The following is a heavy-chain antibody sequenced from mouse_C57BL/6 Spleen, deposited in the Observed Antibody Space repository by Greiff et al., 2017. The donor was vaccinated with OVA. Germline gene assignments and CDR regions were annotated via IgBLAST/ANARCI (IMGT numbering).Heavy chain of an antibody. CDR2: IRNKANGYTT. Sequence: EVQVVESGGGLVQPGGSLSLSCAASGFTFTDYYMSWVRQPPGKALEWLGFIRNKANGYTTEYSATVKGRFTISRDNSQSILYLRMNALRAEDSATYYCARSYGSSSYAMDDWGQGTSVTVSS. V-gene: IGHV7-3*01. CDR1: GFTFTDYY. D-gene: IGHD1-1*01. J-gene: IGHJ4*01. CDR3: ARSYGSSSYAMDD.